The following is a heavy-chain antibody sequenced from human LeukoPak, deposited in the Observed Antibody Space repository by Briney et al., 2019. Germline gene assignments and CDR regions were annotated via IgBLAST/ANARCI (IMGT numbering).Heavy chain of an antibody. D-gene: IGHD1-26*01. CDR3: ARRGVGPTRLYYFDY. V-gene: IGHV4-39*01. Sequence: KSSETLSLTCTVSAGSISSSSYYWGWIRQPPGKGLEWIGTIYYTGCTYYNPSLKSRVTISVDTSKKQFSLKLSSVTAADTAVYYCARRGVGPTRLYYFDYWGQGTLVTVSS. CDR1: AGSISSSSYY. CDR2: IYYTGCT. J-gene: IGHJ4*02.